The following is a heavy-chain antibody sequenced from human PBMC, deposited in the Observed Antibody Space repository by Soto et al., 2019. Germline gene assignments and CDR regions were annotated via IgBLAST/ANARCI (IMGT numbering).Heavy chain of an antibody. V-gene: IGHV3-30*18. CDR1: GFTFSSYG. CDR3: AKDEGNGEYQLLPYYFDY. CDR2: ISYDGSNK. Sequence: QVQLVESGGGVVQPGRSLRLSCAASGFTFSSYGMHWVRQAPGKGLEWVAVISYDGSNKYYADSVKGRFTISRDNSKNTLYLQMNSLRAEDTAVYYCAKDEGNGEYQLLPYYFDYWGQGTLVTVSS. J-gene: IGHJ4*02. D-gene: IGHD2-2*01.